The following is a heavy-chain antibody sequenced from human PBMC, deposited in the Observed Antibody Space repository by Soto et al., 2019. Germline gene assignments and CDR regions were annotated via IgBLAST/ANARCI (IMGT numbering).Heavy chain of an antibody. CDR1: GFTFSSYS. V-gene: IGHV3-21*01. D-gene: IGHD3-10*01. CDR3: AIDLYYCGSGSYGY. Sequence: EVQLVESGGGLVKPGGSLRLSCAASGFTFSSYSMNWVRQAPGKGLEWVSSISSSSSYIYYADSVKGRFTISRDNAKNALYLQMNSLRAEDTAVYYCAIDLYYCGSGSYGYWGQGALVTVSS. CDR2: ISSSSSYI. J-gene: IGHJ4*02.